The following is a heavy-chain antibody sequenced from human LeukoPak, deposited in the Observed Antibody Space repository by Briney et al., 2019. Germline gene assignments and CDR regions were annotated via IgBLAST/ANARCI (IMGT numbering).Heavy chain of an antibody. V-gene: IGHV3-7*04. CDR2: IKQDGSEK. D-gene: IGHD6-19*01. Sequence: GGSLRLSCAASGFTFGIYWMSWVRQAPGKGLEWVANIKQDGSEKFYVDSVKGRFTLSRDNAKNSLFLQMISLRAEDTAVYYCARDYYGSGWYGDYWGQGTLVTVSS. CDR1: GFTFGIYW. CDR3: ARDYYGSGWYGDY. J-gene: IGHJ4*02.